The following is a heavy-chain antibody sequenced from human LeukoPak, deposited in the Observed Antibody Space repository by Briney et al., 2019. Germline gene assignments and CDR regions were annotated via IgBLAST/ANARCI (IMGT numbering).Heavy chain of an antibody. D-gene: IGHD6-13*01. CDR3: ARFPYSSSWYRYGMDV. CDR1: GGSISSYY. V-gene: IGHV4-59*01. J-gene: IGHJ6*02. Sequence: SETLSLTCTVSGGSISSYYWSWIRQPPGKGLEWIGYIYYSGSTNYNPSLKSRVTISVDTSKNQFSLKLSSVTAADTAVYYCARFPYSSSWYRYGMDVWGQGTTVTVSS. CDR2: IYYSGST.